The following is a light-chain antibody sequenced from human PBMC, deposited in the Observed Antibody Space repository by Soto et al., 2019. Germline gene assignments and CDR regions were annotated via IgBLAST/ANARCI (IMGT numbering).Light chain of an antibody. CDR1: QTIYTN. CDR2: GAS. Sequence: EILMTQSPPTLSLSPGERATLSCRASQTIYTNLAWYQQKTGQAPRLLIYGASTRATGIPVRFSGSGSGTEFTLTISSLQSEDFAVYYCQQYGSSPRTFGQGTKVEIK. J-gene: IGKJ1*01. CDR3: QQYGSSPRT. V-gene: IGKV3-15*01.